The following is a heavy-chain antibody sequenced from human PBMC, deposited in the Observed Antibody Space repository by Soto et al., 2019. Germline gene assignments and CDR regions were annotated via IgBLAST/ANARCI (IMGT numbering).Heavy chain of an antibody. D-gene: IGHD3-10*01. CDR2: IKQDGSEK. CDR1: GFTFSSYW. Sequence: GGSLRLSCAASGFTFSSYWMSWVRQAPGKGLEWVANIKQDGSEKYYVDSVKGRFTISRDNAKNSLYLQMNSLRAEDTAVYYCARASTPGVSWDYMDVWGKGTTVTVSS. J-gene: IGHJ6*03. CDR3: ARASTPGVSWDYMDV. V-gene: IGHV3-7*01.